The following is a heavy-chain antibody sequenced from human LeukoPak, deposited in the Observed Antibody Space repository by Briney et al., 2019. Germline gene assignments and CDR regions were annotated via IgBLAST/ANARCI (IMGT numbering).Heavy chain of an antibody. Sequence: SETLSLTCSVSGASFSTNYCSWIRQPPGGGLEWIGYVFDSGSTNYNPSLKSRVTISVDTSKNQLSLKLSSVTAADTAIYYCARHSPVATEAFDIWGQGTMATVSS. CDR1: GASFSTNY. D-gene: IGHD2-2*01. J-gene: IGHJ3*02. CDR3: ARHSPVATEAFDI. CDR2: VFDSGST. V-gene: IGHV4-59*08.